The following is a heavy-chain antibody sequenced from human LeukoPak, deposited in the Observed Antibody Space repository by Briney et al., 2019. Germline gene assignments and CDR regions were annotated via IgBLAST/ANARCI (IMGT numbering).Heavy chain of an antibody. CDR1: GYIFTTYW. V-gene: IGHV5-51*01. J-gene: IGHJ4*02. D-gene: IGHD6-19*01. Sequence: GESLQISCKGSGYIFTTYWIVWVRQMPGKGLEWMGFIYPGDSDTRYSPSFQGQVTISVDKSISTAFLQWSSRKASDTALYYCGRGGSGWVHNYDYWGQGTLVTVSS. CDR3: GRGGSGWVHNYDY. CDR2: IYPGDSDT.